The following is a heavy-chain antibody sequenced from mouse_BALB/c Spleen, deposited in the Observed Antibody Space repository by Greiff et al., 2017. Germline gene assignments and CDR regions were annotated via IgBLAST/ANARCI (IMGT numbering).Heavy chain of an antibody. J-gene: IGHJ2*01. V-gene: IGHV5-6-5*01. Sequence: EVKLVESGGGLVKPGGSLKLSCAASGFPFSSYAMSWVRQTPEKRLAWVASISSGGSTYYPDSVKGRFTISRENSRNILYLQMSSLRSEDTAMYYCARGLRLRGDYYFDDWGQGTTLTVSS. CDR2: ISSGGST. CDR1: GFPFSSYA. D-gene: IGHD1-2*01. CDR3: ARGLRLRGDYYFDD.